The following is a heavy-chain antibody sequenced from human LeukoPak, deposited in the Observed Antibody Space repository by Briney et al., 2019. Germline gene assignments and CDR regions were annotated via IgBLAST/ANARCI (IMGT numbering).Heavy chain of an antibody. J-gene: IGHJ4*02. CDR2: ISYDGSNK. Sequence: GGSLRLSCAASGFSFSSSGMHWVRQAPGKGLEWVAVISYDGSNKYYADSVKGRFTISRDNPKNTLYLQMNSLRAEDTAVYYCAKDSAAPITITMVRGRWYFDYWGQGTLVTVSS. D-gene: IGHD3-10*01. CDR3: AKDSAAPITITMVRGRWYFDY. V-gene: IGHV3-30*18. CDR1: GFSFSSSG.